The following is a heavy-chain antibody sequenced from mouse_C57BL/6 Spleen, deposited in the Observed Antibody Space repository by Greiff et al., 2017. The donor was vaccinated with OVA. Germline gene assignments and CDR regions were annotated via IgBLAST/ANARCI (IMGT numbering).Heavy chain of an antibody. J-gene: IGHJ3*01. D-gene: IGHD1-1*01. CDR1: GYTFTSYW. CDR3: ARSPGSRTAWFAY. V-gene: IGHV1-69*01. CDR2: IDPSDSYT. Sequence: VQLQQPGAELVMPGASVKLSCKASGYTFTSYWMHWVKQRPGQGLEWIGEIDPSDSYTNYNQKFKGKSTLTVDKSSSTAYMQLSSLTSEDSAVYYCARSPGSRTAWFAYWGQGTLVTVSA.